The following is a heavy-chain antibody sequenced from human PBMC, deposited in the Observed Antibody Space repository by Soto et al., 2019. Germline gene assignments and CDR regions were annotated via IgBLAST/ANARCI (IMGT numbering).Heavy chain of an antibody. Sequence: QVQLQESGPGLVKPSGTLSLTCAVSGGSISSSNWWSWVRQPPGKGLEWIGEIYHSGSTNYNPSLESRVTISVDKSKNQFSLKLSSVTAADTAVYYCARTSGVVVAVRYFDYWGQGTLVTVSS. J-gene: IGHJ4*02. CDR1: GGSISSSNW. D-gene: IGHD2-15*01. CDR2: IYHSGST. CDR3: ARTSGVVVAVRYFDY. V-gene: IGHV4-4*02.